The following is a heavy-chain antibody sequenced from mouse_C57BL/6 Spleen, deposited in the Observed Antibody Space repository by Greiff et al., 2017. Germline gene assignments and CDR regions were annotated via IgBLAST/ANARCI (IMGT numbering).Heavy chain of an antibody. CDR3: AGGNPAWFAY. CDR1: GFTFSSYA. J-gene: IGHJ3*01. D-gene: IGHD1-1*02. V-gene: IGHV5-4*01. CDR2: ISDGGSYT. Sequence: EVQGVESGGGLVKPGGSLKLSCAASGFTFSSYAMSWVRQTPEKRLEWVATISDGGSYTYYPDNVKGRFTISRDNAKNNLYLQMSHLKSEDTAMYYCAGGNPAWFAYWGQGTLVTVSA.